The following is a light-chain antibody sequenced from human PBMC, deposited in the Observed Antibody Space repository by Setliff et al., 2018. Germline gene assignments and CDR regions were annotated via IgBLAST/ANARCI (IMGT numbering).Light chain of an antibody. Sequence: QSALSQPPSASGTPGQRVTISCSGSSSNIGVNVVNWYQHLPGTSPKLLIYNNYQRPSGVPDRFSGSKSDSSASLAISGLQSEDEADYYCAVWDNGLKGYVFGTGTKVTVL. CDR3: AVWDNGLKGYV. V-gene: IGLV1-44*01. CDR1: SSNIGVNV. CDR2: NNY. J-gene: IGLJ1*01.